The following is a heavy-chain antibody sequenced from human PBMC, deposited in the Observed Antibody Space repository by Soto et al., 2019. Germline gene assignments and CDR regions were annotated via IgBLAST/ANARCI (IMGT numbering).Heavy chain of an antibody. V-gene: IGHV3-11*01. CDR3: ASDVVGDYGDYSHY. Sequence: QVQLVESGGGLVKPGGSLRLSCAASGFTFSDYYMSWIRQAPGKGLEWVSYISSSGSTIYYADSVKGRFTISRDNANNAMYLQINSLRADDTAVYYCASDVVGDYGDYSHYWGQGTPVTVSS. J-gene: IGHJ4*02. CDR1: GFTFSDYY. CDR2: ISSSGSTI. D-gene: IGHD4-17*01.